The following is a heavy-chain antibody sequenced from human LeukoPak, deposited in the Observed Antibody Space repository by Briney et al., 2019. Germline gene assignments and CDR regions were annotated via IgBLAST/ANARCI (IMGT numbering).Heavy chain of an antibody. J-gene: IGHJ3*02. D-gene: IGHD7-27*01. Sequence: SETLSLTCTVSGGSISSSSYYWGWIRQPPGKGLEWIGSIYYSGSTYYNPSLKSRVTISVDTSKNQFSLKLSSVTAADTAVYYCARGRKKRPLTGEATHAFDIWGQGTMVTVSS. CDR2: IYYSGST. CDR1: GGSISSSSYY. V-gene: IGHV4-39*07. CDR3: ARGRKKRPLTGEATHAFDI.